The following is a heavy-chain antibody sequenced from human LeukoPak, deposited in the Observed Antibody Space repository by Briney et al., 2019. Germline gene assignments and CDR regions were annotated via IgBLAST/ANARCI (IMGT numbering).Heavy chain of an antibody. CDR3: ARGGGDYYFDY. V-gene: IGHV3-13*01. D-gene: IGHD2-21*02. CDR1: GFTFSSYD. J-gene: IGHJ4*02. CDR2: IGTAGDT. Sequence: GSLRLSCAASGFTFSSYDMHWVRQATGKGLERVSAIGTAGDTYYPGSVKGRFTISRENAKNSLYLQMNSLRAEDTAVYYCARGGGDYYFDYWGQGTLVTVSS.